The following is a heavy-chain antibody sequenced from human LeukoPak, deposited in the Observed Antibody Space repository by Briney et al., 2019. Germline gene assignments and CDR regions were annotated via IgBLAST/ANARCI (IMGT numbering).Heavy chain of an antibody. CDR1: GFTFSNYW. CDR3: ARDRGYYVFDY. Sequence: GGSLRLSCAASGFTFSNYWMTWVRQAPGKGLEWVAHVKPDGSEKSYVDSVKGRFTISRDNAQNSLYLQMNSLRAEDTAVYYCARDRGYYVFDYWGQGTLVTVSS. V-gene: IGHV3-7*01. J-gene: IGHJ4*02. CDR2: VKPDGSEK. D-gene: IGHD3-22*01.